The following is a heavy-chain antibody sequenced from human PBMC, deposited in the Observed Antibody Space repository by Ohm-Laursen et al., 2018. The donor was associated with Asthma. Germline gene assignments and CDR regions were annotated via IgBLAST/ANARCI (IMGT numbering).Heavy chain of an antibody. CDR1: GFNFGSYA. D-gene: IGHD3-16*02. Sequence: SLRLSCAAPGFNFGSYAMTWVRQAPGKGLEWVSGISSSGGSTYYADNVKGRFTISRDNSKNTLYLQMNSLRAEDTAVYYCAKVVVMDVWGQGTTVTVSS. CDR2: ISSSGGST. CDR3: AKVVVMDV. J-gene: IGHJ6*02. V-gene: IGHV3-23*01.